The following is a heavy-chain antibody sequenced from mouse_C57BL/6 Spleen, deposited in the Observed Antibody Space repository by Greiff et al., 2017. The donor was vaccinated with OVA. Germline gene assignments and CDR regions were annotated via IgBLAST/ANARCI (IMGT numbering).Heavy chain of an antibody. V-gene: IGHV7-3*01. J-gene: IGHJ4*01. CDR1: GFTFTDYY. Sequence: DVHLVESGGGLVQPGGSLSLSCAASGFTFTDYYMSWVRQPPGKALEWLGFIRNKANGYTTEYSASVKGRFTISRDNSQSILYLQMNALRAEDSATYYCARYIRALLLDYWGQGTSVTVSS. CDR2: IRNKANGYTT. D-gene: IGHD2-1*01. CDR3: ARYIRALLLDY.